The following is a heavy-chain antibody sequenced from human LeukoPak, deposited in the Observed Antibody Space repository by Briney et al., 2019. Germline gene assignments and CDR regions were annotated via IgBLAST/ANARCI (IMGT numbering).Heavy chain of an antibody. V-gene: IGHV3-48*04. D-gene: IGHD2-15*01. CDR2: ISSSGSTI. CDR1: GFTFSSYS. CDR3: AKMGVHHQIRRRIGKRDYYYMDV. J-gene: IGHJ6*03. Sequence: GGSLRLSCAASGFTFSSYSMSWIRQAPGKGLEWVSYISSSGSTIYYADSVKGRFTISRDNAKNSLYLQMNSLRAEDTAVYYCAKMGVHHQIRRRIGKRDYYYMDVWGKGTTVTISS.